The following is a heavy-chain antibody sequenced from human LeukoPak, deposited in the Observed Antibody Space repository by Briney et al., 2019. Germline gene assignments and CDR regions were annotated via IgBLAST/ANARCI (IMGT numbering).Heavy chain of an antibody. D-gene: IGHD3-10*01. V-gene: IGHV4-39*02. J-gene: IGHJ4*02. CDR2: IYYRGNT. Sequence: PSETLSLTCIVSGGSISSSSNYYWGWIRQPPGKGLEWIGSIYYRGNTYYNPYVKSRVTISVDTSKSHFSLKLNSMTAADTAVYYCARAMVRGVIPDYWGQETLVTVSS. CDR3: ARAMVRGVIPDY. CDR1: GGSISSSSNYY.